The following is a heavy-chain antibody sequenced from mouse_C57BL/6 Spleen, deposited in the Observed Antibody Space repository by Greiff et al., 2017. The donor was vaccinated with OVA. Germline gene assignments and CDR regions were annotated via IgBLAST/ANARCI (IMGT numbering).Heavy chain of an antibody. CDR3: ARGGLYDLDY. Sequence: EVQLQQSGPELVKPGASVKISCKASGYSFTDYNMHWVKQSTGKSLEWIGVINPNDGTTSYNQKLKGQATLTVDQSSSTAYMQLNSLTFEYSSVYYCARGGLYDLDYWGQGTTLTVSS. D-gene: IGHD2-3*01. CDR2: INPNDGTT. V-gene: IGHV1-39*01. J-gene: IGHJ2*01. CDR1: GYSFTDYN.